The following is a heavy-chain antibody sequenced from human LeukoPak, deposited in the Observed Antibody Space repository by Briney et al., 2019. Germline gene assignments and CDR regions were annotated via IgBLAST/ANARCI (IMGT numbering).Heavy chain of an antibody. D-gene: IGHD3-22*01. J-gene: IGHJ4*02. CDR3: AKGYYYDSSGYWSRDYFDY. Sequence: PGGSLRLSCAASGFTFINYAMTWVRQAPGTGLEWVSAIGSSGVTTYYADSVKGRFTISRDNSKNTLYLQMNSLRAEDTAVYYCAKGYYYDSSGYWSRDYFDYWGQGTLVTVSS. V-gene: IGHV3-23*01. CDR2: IGSSGVTT. CDR1: GFTFINYA.